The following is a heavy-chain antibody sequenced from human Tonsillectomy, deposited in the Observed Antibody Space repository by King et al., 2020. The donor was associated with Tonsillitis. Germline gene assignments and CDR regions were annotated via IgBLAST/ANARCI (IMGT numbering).Heavy chain of an antibody. V-gene: IGHV2-26*01. J-gene: IGHJ3*02. CDR3: ARILKPDPFDI. CDR1: GFSLSNARMG. CDR2: IFLYDEK. Sequence: TLKESGPVLVKPTETLTLTCTVSGFSLSNARMGVSWICQPPGKALEWLARIFLYDEKSYSTALKSRRTTSQDTSKSQVVLTMTNMDPVDTATYYCARILKPDPFDIWGQGTMVTVSS.